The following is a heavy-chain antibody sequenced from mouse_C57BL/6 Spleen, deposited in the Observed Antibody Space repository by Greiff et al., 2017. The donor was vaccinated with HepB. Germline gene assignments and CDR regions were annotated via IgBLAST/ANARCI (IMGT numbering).Heavy chain of an antibody. CDR3: ARPSGGDYAMDY. J-gene: IGHJ4*01. V-gene: IGHV5-6*01. Sequence: EVQLQESGGDLVKPGGSLKLSCAASGFTFSSYGMSWVRQTPDKRLEWVATISSGGSYTYYPDSVKGRFTISRDNAKNTLYLQMSSLKSEDTAMYYCARPSGGDYAMDYWGQGTSVTVSS. CDR1: GFTFSSYG. CDR2: ISSGGSYT.